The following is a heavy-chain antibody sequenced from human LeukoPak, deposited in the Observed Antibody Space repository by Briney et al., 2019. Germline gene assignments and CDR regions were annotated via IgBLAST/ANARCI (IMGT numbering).Heavy chain of an antibody. CDR2: IIPIFGTA. J-gene: IGHJ5*02. V-gene: IGHV1-69*05. Sequence: SVKVSCKASGGTFSSYANSWVRQAPGQGLEWMGGIIPIFGTANYAQKFQGRVTITTDESTSTAYMELSSLRSEDTAVYYCAIVVVPAAISGGWFDPWGQGTLVTVSS. CDR3: AIVVVPAAISGGWFDP. CDR1: GGTFSSYA. D-gene: IGHD2-2*01.